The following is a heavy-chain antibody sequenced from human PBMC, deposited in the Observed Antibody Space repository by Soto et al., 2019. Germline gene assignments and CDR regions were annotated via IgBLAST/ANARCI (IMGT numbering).Heavy chain of an antibody. D-gene: IGHD3-10*01. Sequence: ASVKVSCKASGYTFTGYYMHWVRQAPGQGLEWMGWINPNSGGTNYAQKFRGWVTMTRDTSISTAYMELSRLRSDDTAVYYCARWMVRGVNDAFDIWGQGTMVTVSS. CDR3: ARWMVRGVNDAFDI. V-gene: IGHV1-2*04. CDR1: GYTFTGYY. CDR2: INPNSGGT. J-gene: IGHJ3*02.